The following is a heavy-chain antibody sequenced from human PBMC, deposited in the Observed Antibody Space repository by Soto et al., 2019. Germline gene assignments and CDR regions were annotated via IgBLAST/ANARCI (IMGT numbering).Heavy chain of an antibody. Sequence: HPGGSLRLSCAASGFTFSSYWMSWVRQAPGKGLEWVANIKQDGSETYYVDSVKGRSTISRDNAKNSLYLQLNSLGAEDTAVYYCVKDPTWYSTILQYWGQGTLVTVSS. D-gene: IGHD6-13*01. CDR3: VKDPTWYSTILQY. V-gene: IGHV3-7*01. CDR2: IKQDGSET. J-gene: IGHJ4*02. CDR1: GFTFSSYW.